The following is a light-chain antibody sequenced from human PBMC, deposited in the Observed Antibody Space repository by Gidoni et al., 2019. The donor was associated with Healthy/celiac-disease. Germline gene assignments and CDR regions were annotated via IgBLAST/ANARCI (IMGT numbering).Light chain of an antibody. V-gene: IGLV3-1*01. Sequence: SYELPQPPSVSVSPGQTASITCSGDKLGDKYACWYQQKPGQSPVLVICQDSKRPSGIPERFSGSNSGNTATLTISGTQAMDEADYYCQAWDSSTGVVFGGGTKLTVL. CDR1: KLGDKY. CDR2: QDS. CDR3: QAWDSSTGVV. J-gene: IGLJ2*01.